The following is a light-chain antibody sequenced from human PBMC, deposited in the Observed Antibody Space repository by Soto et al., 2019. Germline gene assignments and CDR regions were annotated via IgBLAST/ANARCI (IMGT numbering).Light chain of an antibody. CDR3: QQYDNLPII. Sequence: IQMTQSPSSLSASVGDRVTITCQASQDIRKYLNWYQQEPGKAPKLLIYDASTLETGVPSRFSGSGSGTDFTFTISSLQPEDFATYYCQQYDNLPIIFGQGTRLDIK. V-gene: IGKV1-33*01. J-gene: IGKJ5*01. CDR2: DAS. CDR1: QDIRKY.